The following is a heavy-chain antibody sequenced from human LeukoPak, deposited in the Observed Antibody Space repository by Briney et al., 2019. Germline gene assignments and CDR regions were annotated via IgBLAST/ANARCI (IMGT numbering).Heavy chain of an antibody. CDR1: GDSINSYY. J-gene: IGHJ4*02. D-gene: IGHD6-19*01. CDR2: IYYSGST. Sequence: SETLSLTCTVSGDSINSYYWSWIRQPPGKGLECIGYIYYSGSTNYNPSLKSRVTISVDTSKNQFSLKLSSVTAADTAVYYCAAGYSSGWYGYWGQGTLVTVSS. CDR3: AAGYSSGWYGY. V-gene: IGHV4-59*01.